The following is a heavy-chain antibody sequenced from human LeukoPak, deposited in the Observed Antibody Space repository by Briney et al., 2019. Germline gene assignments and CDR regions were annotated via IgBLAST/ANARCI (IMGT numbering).Heavy chain of an antibody. D-gene: IGHD3-10*01. J-gene: IGHJ4*02. CDR2: IHSDGSTT. CDR1: GFTFSNYW. Sequence: GGSLRLSCAASGFTFSNYWMHWVRQVPGKGLVWVSRIHSDGSTTAYADPVQGRFTISRDNAKNTLYLQMSSLRAEDTAVYYCARDPGFGELSDVLDHPGFLADYWGQGTLVTVSS. CDR3: ARDPGFGELSDVLDHPGFLADY. V-gene: IGHV3-74*01.